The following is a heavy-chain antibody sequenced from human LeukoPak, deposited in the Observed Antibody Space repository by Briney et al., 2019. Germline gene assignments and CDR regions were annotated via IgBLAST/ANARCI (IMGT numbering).Heavy chain of an antibody. J-gene: IGHJ4*02. CDR1: GGSISSYY. CDR3: ARAGRGVLSGWYYFDY. V-gene: IGHV4-4*07. D-gene: IGHD6-19*01. CDR2: IYTSGST. Sequence: AETLSLTCTVSGGSISSYYGSWIRQPAGKGLEWIGRIYTSGSTKYNPSLKSRVTMSVDTSKNQFSLKLSSVTAADTAVYYCARAGRGVLSGWYYFDYWGQGTLVTVSS.